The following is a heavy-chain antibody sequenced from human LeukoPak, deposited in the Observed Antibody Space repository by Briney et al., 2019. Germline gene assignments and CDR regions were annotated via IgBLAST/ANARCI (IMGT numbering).Heavy chain of an antibody. CDR1: GFTFSSYT. Sequence: GGSLRLSCAASGFTFSSYTMHWVRQAPGKGREWVANIKEDGSETYYVDSVKGRFTISRDNAKNSLYLQMNSLRAEDTAVYYCARRAGAYSHPYDYWGQGTLVTVSS. V-gene: IGHV3-7*03. J-gene: IGHJ4*02. D-gene: IGHD4/OR15-4a*01. CDR3: ARRAGAYSHPYDY. CDR2: IKEDGSET.